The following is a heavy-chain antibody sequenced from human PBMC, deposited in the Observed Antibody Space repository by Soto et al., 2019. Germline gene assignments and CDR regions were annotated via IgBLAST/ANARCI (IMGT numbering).Heavy chain of an antibody. V-gene: IGHV3-21*01. D-gene: IGHD3-3*01. Sequence: GGSLRLSCAASGFTFSSYSMNWVRQAPGKGLEWVSSISSSSSYIYYADSVKGRFTISRDNAKNSLYLQMNSLRAEDTAVYYCARDSGTTYYDFWSGYYSTPSTPNWFDPWGQGTLVTVPS. CDR3: ARDSGTTYYDFWSGYYSTPSTPNWFDP. CDR1: GFTFSSYS. CDR2: ISSSSSYI. J-gene: IGHJ5*02.